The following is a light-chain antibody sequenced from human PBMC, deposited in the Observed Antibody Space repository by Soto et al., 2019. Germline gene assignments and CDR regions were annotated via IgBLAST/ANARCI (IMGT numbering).Light chain of an antibody. CDR3: QHYNNWPLT. Sequence: DIVMTQSPATLSVAPGERATFSCRASQSVSSNLAWYQQKPGQTPRLLIYATSTRATGIPARFSGSGSGTEFTLTISSLQSEDFAVYYCQHYNNWPLTFGGGTKVDIK. CDR2: ATS. CDR1: QSVSSN. J-gene: IGKJ4*01. V-gene: IGKV3-15*01.